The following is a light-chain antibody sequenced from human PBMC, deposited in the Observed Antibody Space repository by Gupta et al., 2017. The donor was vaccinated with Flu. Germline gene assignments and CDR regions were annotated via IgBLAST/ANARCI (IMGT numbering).Light chain of an antibody. Sequence: SLRDRATINCKSSQSVLYSSNNSNHLAWYQQKPGQPPKLLISWASTRESGVPDRFSGSGSGTDFSLTISNLQAEDVAVYYCQQYFTSLITFGQGTRLEIK. V-gene: IGKV4-1*01. CDR3: QQYFTSLIT. J-gene: IGKJ5*01. CDR1: QSVLYSSNNSNH. CDR2: WAS.